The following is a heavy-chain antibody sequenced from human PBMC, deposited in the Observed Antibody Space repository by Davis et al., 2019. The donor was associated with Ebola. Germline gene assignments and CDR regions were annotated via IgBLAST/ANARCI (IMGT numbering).Heavy chain of an antibody. CDR2: INSYGGST. CDR1: GFTFSGYW. Sequence: PGGSLRLSCAASGFTFSGYWMHWVRQAPGKGLVWVARINSYGGSTNYADSVKGRFTISRDNAKNTLYLQMNSLRAEDTAVYFCAKDMKVTGVFAFHFWGQGTMVTVSS. V-gene: IGHV3-74*01. D-gene: IGHD1-20*01. J-gene: IGHJ3*01. CDR3: AKDMKVTGVFAFHF.